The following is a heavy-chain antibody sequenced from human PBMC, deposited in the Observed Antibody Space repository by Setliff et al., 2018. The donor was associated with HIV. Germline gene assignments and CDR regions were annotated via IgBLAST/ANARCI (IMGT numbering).Heavy chain of an antibody. V-gene: IGHV4-39*02. Sequence: SETLSLTCTVSGGSISNINYYWGWIRQPPGKGLEWVGSIYYIGTTYYNPSLKSRVTISIDTSKNDFSLKLNSVTAADTAMYYCARLASTRDWYFDLWGRGTLVTVSS. CDR2: IYYIGTT. J-gene: IGHJ2*01. CDR3: ARLASTRDWYFDL. CDR1: GGSISNINYY.